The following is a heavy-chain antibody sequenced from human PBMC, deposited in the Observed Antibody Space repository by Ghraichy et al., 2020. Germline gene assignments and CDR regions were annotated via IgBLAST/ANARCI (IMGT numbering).Heavy chain of an antibody. CDR3: ARHGRAAADNWFDP. J-gene: IGHJ5*02. CDR2: IYYSGST. Sequence: GSLRLSRTVSGGSISSSSYYWGWIRQPPGKGLEWIGSIYYSGSTYYNPSLKSRVTISVDTSKNQFSLKLSSVTAADTAVYYCARHGRAAADNWFDPWGQGTLVTVSS. D-gene: IGHD6-13*01. CDR1: GGSISSSSYY. V-gene: IGHV4-39*01.